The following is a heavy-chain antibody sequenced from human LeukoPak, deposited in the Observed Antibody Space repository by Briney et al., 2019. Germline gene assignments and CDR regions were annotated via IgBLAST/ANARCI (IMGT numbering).Heavy chain of an antibody. J-gene: IGHJ4*02. CDR3: VKDGSGSYYTYYFDY. CDR2: ISSNGDST. V-gene: IGHV3-64D*06. CDR1: GFTFSSYR. D-gene: IGHD3-10*01. Sequence: PGGSLRLSCAASGFTFSSYRMNWVRQAPGKGLEYVSAISSNGDSTYYADSVKGRFTISRDNSKNTLYLQMSSLRAEDTAVYYCVKDGSGSYYTYYFDYWGQGTLVTVSS.